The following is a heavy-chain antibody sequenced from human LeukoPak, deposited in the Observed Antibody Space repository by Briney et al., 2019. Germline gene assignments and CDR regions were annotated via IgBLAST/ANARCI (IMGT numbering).Heavy chain of an antibody. CDR2: IYYSGDT. J-gene: IGHJ4*02. V-gene: IGHV4-59*01. CDR1: GDSISSNY. Sequence: PSETLSLTCSVSGDSISSNYWSWMRQPPGKGLEWIGYIYYSGDTNYNPSLKSRVTMSADTSKNQFSLNLKSVTAADTAVYHCARLLAGCPGGRCRAHFDYWGQGTLVTVSP. CDR3: ARLLAGCPGGRCRAHFDY. D-gene: IGHD2-15*01.